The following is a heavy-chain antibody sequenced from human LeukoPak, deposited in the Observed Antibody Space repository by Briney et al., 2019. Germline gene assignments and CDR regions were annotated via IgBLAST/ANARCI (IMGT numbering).Heavy chain of an antibody. J-gene: IGHJ4*02. CDR1: GFTFSSYW. Sequence: GGSLRLSCAASGFTFSSYWMSWVRQAPGKGLEWVANIKQDGSEKYYVDSVKGRFTISRDNAKNSLYLQMNSLRAEDTAVYYCARRRGSSSRPQPFDYWGQGTLVTVSS. D-gene: IGHD6-13*01. CDR3: ARRRGSSSRPQPFDY. CDR2: IKQDGSEK. V-gene: IGHV3-7*01.